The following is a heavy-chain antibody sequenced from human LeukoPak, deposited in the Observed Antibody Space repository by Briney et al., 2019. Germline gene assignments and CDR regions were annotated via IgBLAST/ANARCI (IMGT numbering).Heavy chain of an antibody. D-gene: IGHD3-10*01. V-gene: IGHV3-21*01. J-gene: IGHJ4*02. Sequence: GGSLRLSCAISGFTFSSYAMSWVRQAPGKGLEWVSSISSSSSYIYYADSVKGRFTISRDNAKNSLYLQMNSLRAEDTAVYYCARVKGTGSYYFGYWGQGTLVTVSS. CDR2: ISSSSSYI. CDR1: GFTFSSYA. CDR3: ARVKGTGSYYFGY.